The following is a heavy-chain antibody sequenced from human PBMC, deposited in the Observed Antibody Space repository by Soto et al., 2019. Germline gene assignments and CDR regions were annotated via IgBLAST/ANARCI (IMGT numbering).Heavy chain of an antibody. J-gene: IGHJ4*02. D-gene: IGHD6-19*01. Sequence: NPGGSLRLSCADSGFTLRDHDMTWVRQAPGKGLEWVSYIRSSSTYINYADSVKGRFTISRDNAQNSLYLQMNSLRVDDTAVYYCARVTKYSSGIDYWGQGTLVTVSS. V-gene: IGHV3-11*05. CDR2: IRSSSTYI. CDR1: GFTLRDHD. CDR3: ARVTKYSSGIDY.